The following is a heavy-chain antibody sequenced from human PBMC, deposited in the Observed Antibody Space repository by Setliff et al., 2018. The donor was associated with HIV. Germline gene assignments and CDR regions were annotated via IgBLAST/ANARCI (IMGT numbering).Heavy chain of an antibody. CDR2: IYTSGST. CDR1: GGSISSGSYY. D-gene: IGHD5-18*01. V-gene: IGHV4-61*02. CDR3: ASGYNYAYSDY. J-gene: IGHJ4*02. Sequence: LSLTCTVSGGSISSGSYYWSWIRQPAGKGLEWIGRIYTSGSTNYNPSLKSRVTISVDTSKNQLSLKLRSVTAADTAVYYCASGYNYAYSDYWGQGTLVTVSS.